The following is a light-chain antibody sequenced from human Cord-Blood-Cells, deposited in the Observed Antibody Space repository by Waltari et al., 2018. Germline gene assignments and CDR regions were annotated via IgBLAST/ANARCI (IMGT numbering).Light chain of an antibody. CDR1: SSAVGSYNL. J-gene: IGLJ1*01. Sequence: QSALTQPASVSGSPGQSITISCTGTSSAVGSYNLVSWSQQHPGKAPKLMIYEGSKRPSGVSNRFSGSKSGNTASLTISGLQAEDEADYYCCSYAGSSTFHYVFGTGTKVTVL. CDR3: CSYAGSSTFHYV. V-gene: IGLV2-23*01. CDR2: EGS.